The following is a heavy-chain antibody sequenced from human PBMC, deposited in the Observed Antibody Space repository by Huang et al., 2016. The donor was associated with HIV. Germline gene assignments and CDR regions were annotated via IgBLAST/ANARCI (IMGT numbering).Heavy chain of an antibody. D-gene: IGHD6-6*01. CDR2: IIPIFGTA. CDR3: ARGRTRSSLYDSYYGLDV. J-gene: IGHJ6*02. CDR1: GGTFSTYA. V-gene: IGHV1-69*01. Sequence: QVQLVQSGAEVKKPGSSVKVSCKASGGTFSTYAIRWVRQAPGQGLEWRGGIIPIFGTANYAQKFQGTVTITADEFMSTAYLELSSLRSEDTALYYCARGRTRSSLYDSYYGLDVWGQGTTVTVSS.